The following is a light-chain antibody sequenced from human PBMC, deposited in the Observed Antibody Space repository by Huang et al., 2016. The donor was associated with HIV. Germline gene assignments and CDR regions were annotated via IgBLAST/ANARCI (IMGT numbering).Light chain of an antibody. CDR2: WAS. CDR1: QSVLYSSNNKNY. J-gene: IGKJ4*01. Sequence: DIVMTQSPDSLAVSLGERATINCKSSQSVLYSSNNKNYLAWYQQKQGQPPKLLIYWASTRESGVPDRFSGSGSGTDFTLTISNLQAEDVAIYYCQQYYSLPLTFGGGTKVEIK. CDR3: QQYYSLPLT. V-gene: IGKV4-1*01.